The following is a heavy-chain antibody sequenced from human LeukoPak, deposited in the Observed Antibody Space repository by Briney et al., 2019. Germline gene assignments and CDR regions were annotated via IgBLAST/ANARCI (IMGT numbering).Heavy chain of an antibody. CDR3: ARVFDSGSQAYFYYMDV. CDR1: GESISGFY. V-gene: IGHV4-59*01. D-gene: IGHD3-10*01. Sequence: SETLSLTCTVSGESISGFYWTWIRQPPGKGLEWIGYIYYSGSTNYNPSLKSRVTISVDTSKNQFSLKLSSVTAADTAVYYCARVFDSGSQAYFYYMDVWGKGTTVTISS. J-gene: IGHJ6*03. CDR2: IYYSGST.